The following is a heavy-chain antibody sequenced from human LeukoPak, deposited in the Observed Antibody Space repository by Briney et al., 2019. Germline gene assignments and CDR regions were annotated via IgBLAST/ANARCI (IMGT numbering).Heavy chain of an antibody. CDR2: IIPIFGTA. J-gene: IGHJ4*02. D-gene: IGHD5-12*01. CDR1: GYTFTSYG. V-gene: IGHV1-69*13. Sequence: SVKVSCKASGYTFTSYGISWVRQAPGEGLEWMGGIIPIFGTANYAQKFQGRVTITADESTSTAYMELSSLRSEDTAVYYCASFDLGSGYDYVNYWGQGTLVTVSS. CDR3: ASFDLGSGYDYVNY.